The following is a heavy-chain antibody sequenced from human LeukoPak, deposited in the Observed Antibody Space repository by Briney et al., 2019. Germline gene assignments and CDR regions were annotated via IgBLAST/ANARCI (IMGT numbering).Heavy chain of an antibody. CDR3: AKEQYNSSARPFDY. CDR2: LSPTGIST. Sequence: TGGSLRLSCAASGFTFSDYYMSWVRQAPGKGLEWVSTLSPTGISTYYADSVKGRFTISRGNSKNTLFLQMNNLRAEDTAVYYCAKEQYNSSARPFDYWGQGTLVTVSS. CDR1: GFTFSDYY. D-gene: IGHD6-19*01. J-gene: IGHJ4*02. V-gene: IGHV3-23*01.